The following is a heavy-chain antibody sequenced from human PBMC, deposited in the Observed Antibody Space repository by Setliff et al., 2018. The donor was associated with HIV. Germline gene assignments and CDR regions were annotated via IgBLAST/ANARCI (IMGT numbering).Heavy chain of an antibody. CDR1: GFTFSSYW. CDR3: ARGGASSLPLDY. D-gene: IGHD6-13*01. V-gene: IGHV3-7*01. J-gene: IGHJ4*01. CDR2: IKQDGSEE. Sequence: GGSLRLSCAASGFTFSSYWMIWVRQAPGKGLEWVAKIKQDGSEEYYMYSVKGRFTISRDNAKNSLYLQMNSLRADDTAIYYCARGGASSLPLDYWGHGTLVTVSS.